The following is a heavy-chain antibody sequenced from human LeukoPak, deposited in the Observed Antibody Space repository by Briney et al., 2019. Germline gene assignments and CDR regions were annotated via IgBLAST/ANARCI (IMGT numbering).Heavy chain of an antibody. Sequence: GGSLRLSCAASGFTFSSYGMHWVRQAPGKGLEWVAFIRYDGSNKYYADSVKGRFTISRDSAKDSLYLQMNSLRAEDTAAYYCARDYGSGKRIFDSWGQGTLVTVSS. CDR3: ARDYGSGKRIFDS. J-gene: IGHJ4*02. CDR1: GFTFSSYG. V-gene: IGHV3-30*02. CDR2: IRYDGSNK. D-gene: IGHD3-10*01.